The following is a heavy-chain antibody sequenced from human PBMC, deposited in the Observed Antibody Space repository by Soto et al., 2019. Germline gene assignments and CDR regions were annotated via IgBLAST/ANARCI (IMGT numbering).Heavy chain of an antibody. CDR3: ARTDYSNYEYYYFYYYMDV. Sequence: ASVKVSSKASGYTFTSYGISWVRQAPGQGLEWMGWISAYNSKTNYAQKIQGRDTMTTDTSTSTAYMELRSLRSDVTAVYYCARTDYSNYEYYYFYYYMDVWGKGTTVTVSS. CDR1: GYTFTSYG. V-gene: IGHV1-18*01. CDR2: ISAYNSKT. J-gene: IGHJ6*03. D-gene: IGHD4-4*01.